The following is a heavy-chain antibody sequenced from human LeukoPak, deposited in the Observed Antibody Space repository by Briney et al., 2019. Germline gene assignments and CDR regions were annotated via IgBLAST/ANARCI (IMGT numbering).Heavy chain of an antibody. Sequence: GSLRLSCTASGFVFSNLWMSWVRQPARKGLEWIGRIYTSGSTNYNPSLKSRVTMSVDTSKNQFSLKLSSVTAADTAVYYCARVVVNYYYYMDVWGKGTTVTVSS. V-gene: IGHV4-4*07. CDR3: ARVVVNYYYYMDV. CDR2: IYTSGST. CDR1: GFVFSNLW. D-gene: IGHD2-2*01. J-gene: IGHJ6*03.